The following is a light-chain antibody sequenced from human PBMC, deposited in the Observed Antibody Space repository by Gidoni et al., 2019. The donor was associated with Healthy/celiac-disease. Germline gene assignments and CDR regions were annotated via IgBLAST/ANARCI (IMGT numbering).Light chain of an antibody. CDR2: AAS. CDR1: QSISSY. Sequence: DIQMTQSPSSLSASVGDRVTITCRASQSISSYLNWYQQKPGKAPKLLIYAASSLQRGVPSRFSGSGSGTDFTLTISSLQPADFAPSYCQQSYSTPQVTFGGGTKVEIK. J-gene: IGKJ4*01. CDR3: QQSYSTPQVT. V-gene: IGKV1-39*01.